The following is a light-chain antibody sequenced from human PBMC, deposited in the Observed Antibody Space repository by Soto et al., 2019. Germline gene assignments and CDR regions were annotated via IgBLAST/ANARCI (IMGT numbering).Light chain of an antibody. V-gene: IGKV1-5*01. Sequence: DIQMTQSPSTLSASVGDRVTITCRASQSISSWLAWYQQKPGKARKVLIYDASSLESGVPSRFSGSGSGTEFTLTISSLQPDDFATYYCQQYNSYSGTFGQGTKVDIK. J-gene: IGKJ1*01. CDR1: QSISSW. CDR3: QQYNSYSGT. CDR2: DAS.